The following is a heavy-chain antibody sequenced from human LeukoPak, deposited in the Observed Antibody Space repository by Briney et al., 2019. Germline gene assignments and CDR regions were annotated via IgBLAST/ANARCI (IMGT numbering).Heavy chain of an antibody. Sequence: PGGSLRLSCAASGFTFSDYYMSWIRQAPGKGLEGISYISSSSSYTNYADSVKGRFTISRDNAKTSLYLQMNNPRAEDTAVYYCARVVAVTSYYFDYWGQGTLVTVSS. CDR1: GFTFSDYY. J-gene: IGHJ4*02. CDR3: ARVVAVTSYYFDY. CDR2: ISSSSSYT. V-gene: IGHV3-11*06. D-gene: IGHD2-21*02.